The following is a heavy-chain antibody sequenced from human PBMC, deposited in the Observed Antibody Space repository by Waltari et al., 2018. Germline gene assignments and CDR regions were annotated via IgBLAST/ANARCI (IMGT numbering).Heavy chain of an antibody. CDR1: GYTFTSYY. CDR3: ARDLIAVAGHGENWFDP. D-gene: IGHD6-19*01. J-gene: IGHJ5*02. Sequence: QVQLVQSGAEVKKPGASVKVSCKASGYTFTSYYMHWVRQAPGQGLEWMGIINPSGGSTSYAQKFQGRVTMTRDTSTSTVYMELSSLRSEDTAVYYCARDLIAVAGHGENWFDPWGQGTLVTVSS. CDR2: INPSGGST. V-gene: IGHV1-46*01.